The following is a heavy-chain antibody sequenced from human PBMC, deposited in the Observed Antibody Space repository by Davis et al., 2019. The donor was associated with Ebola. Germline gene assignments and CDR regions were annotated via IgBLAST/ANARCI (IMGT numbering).Heavy chain of an antibody. Sequence: GGSLRLSCAASGFTFSSYGMHWVRQAPGKGLEWVAVISYDGSNKYYADSVKGRFTISRDNSKNTLYLQMNSLRAEDTAVYYCAKDPPTYYYDSSGYYTLYYFDYWGQGTLVTVSS. D-gene: IGHD3-22*01. J-gene: IGHJ4*02. CDR3: AKDPPTYYYDSSGYYTLYYFDY. CDR1: GFTFSSYG. CDR2: ISYDGSNK. V-gene: IGHV3-30*18.